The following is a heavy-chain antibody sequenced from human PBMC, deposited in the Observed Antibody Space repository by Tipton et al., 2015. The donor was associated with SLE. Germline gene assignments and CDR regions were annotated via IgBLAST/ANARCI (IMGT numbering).Heavy chain of an antibody. CDR3: ARGPEQWLVNPHYFDY. Sequence: LRLSCAASGFTFRSYEMNWVRQAPGKGLEWIGEIYHSGSTYYNPSLKSRVTISVDTSKNQFSLKLSSVTAADTAVYYCARGPEQWLVNPHYFDYWGQGTLVTVSS. D-gene: IGHD6-19*01. CDR2: IYHSGST. J-gene: IGHJ4*02. CDR1: GFTFRSYE. V-gene: IGHV4-34*01.